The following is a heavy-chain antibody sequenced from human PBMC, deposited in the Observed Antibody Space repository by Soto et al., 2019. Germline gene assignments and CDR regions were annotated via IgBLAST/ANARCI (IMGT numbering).Heavy chain of an antibody. V-gene: IGHV1-69*13. CDR2: IIPIFGTA. J-gene: IGHJ4*02. Sequence: SVKVSCKASGGTFSSYAISWVRQAPGQGLEWMGGIIPIFGTANYAQKFQGRVTITADESTSTAYMELSSLRSEDTAVYYCARLGSAARMNFDYWGQGTLVTVSS. CDR1: GGTFSSYA. D-gene: IGHD6-6*01. CDR3: ARLGSAARMNFDY.